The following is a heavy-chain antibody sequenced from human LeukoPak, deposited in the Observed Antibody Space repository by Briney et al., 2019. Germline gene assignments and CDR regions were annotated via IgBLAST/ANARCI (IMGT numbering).Heavy chain of an antibody. D-gene: IGHD3-10*01. J-gene: IGHJ6*02. CDR2: ISSSSSTI. CDR1: GFTFSSYS. V-gene: IGHV3-48*01. Sequence: EGSLRFSCAASGFTFSSYSMNWVRQAPGKGLEWVSYISSSSSTIYYADSVKGRFTISRDNAKNSLYLQMNSLRAEDTAVYYCARVLLWFGDPFGMDVWGQGTTVTVSS. CDR3: ARVLLWFGDPFGMDV.